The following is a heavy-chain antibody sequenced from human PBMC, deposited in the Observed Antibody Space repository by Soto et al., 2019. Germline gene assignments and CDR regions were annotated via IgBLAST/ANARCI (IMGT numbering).Heavy chain of an antibody. Sequence: GASGKVSCKASGYTFTSYAMHWVRQAPGQRLEWMGWINAGNGNTKYSQKFQGRVTITRDTSASTAYMELSSLRSEDTAVYYCARGGVAVAGTPFNYCGQGXLVTVYS. CDR3: ARGGVAVAGTPFNY. CDR2: INAGNGNT. V-gene: IGHV1-3*01. D-gene: IGHD6-19*01. J-gene: IGHJ4*02. CDR1: GYTFTSYA.